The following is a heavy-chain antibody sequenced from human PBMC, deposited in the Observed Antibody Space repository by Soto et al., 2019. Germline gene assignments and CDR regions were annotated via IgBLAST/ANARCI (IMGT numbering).Heavy chain of an antibody. CDR1: GFTFSSYS. CDR2: ISSSGGNT. V-gene: IGHV3-21*04. Sequence: PGGSLRLSCAASGFTFSSYSMNWVRQAPGKGLEWLSSISSSGGNTNYADSVKGRFTISRDNSNNTLYLQMNSLRAEDTAVYYCAKDLSSSGGFIYYYYSGMVVWGQGTTVTVSS. J-gene: IGHJ6*02. D-gene: IGHD6-19*01. CDR3: AKDLSSSGGFIYYYYSGMVV.